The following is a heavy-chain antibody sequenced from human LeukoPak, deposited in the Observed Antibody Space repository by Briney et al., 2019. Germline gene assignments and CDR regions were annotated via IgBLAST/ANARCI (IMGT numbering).Heavy chain of an antibody. CDR2: FGGYGGST. CDR3: AKDGTAIASDAFDI. D-gene: IGHD5-18*01. V-gene: IGHV3-43*02. Sequence: GGSLRLSCAASVLTFAADAMHWVRHAAGKGLEWVCLFGGYGGSTYYAASVKGRFTISRDNSRNSLYLQMNSLRTEDTALYYCAKDGTAIASDAFDIWGQGTMVTVSS. CDR1: VLTFAADA. J-gene: IGHJ3*02.